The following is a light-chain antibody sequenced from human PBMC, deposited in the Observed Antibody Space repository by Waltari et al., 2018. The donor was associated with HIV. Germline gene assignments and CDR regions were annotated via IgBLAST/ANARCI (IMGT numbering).Light chain of an antibody. J-gene: IGLJ3*02. Sequence: QSALTQPASVSGSPGQSITISCTGTSSDVGSYNVVSWYQQHPGKAPKLMIYEDNKRASGVSNRVSGSKSGNTASLTISGLQAEDEADYYCCSYTGSTTWVFGGGTKLTVL. CDR2: EDN. CDR1: SSDVGSYNV. V-gene: IGLV2-23*01. CDR3: CSYTGSTTWV.